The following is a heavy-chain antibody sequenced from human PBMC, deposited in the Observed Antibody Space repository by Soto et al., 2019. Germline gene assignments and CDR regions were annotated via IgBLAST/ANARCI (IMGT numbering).Heavy chain of an antibody. CDR2: ITGGADNT. Sequence: EVKLLESGGGLVQPGGSLRLSCVASGFTYSSYAMSWVRQAPGKGLEWVSTITGGADNTHYADSMKGRFTISRDNSKNTLSLQMNSLRVEDTAVYHCAKGRIAVAAPYNWFDPCGQGTLVTVSS. CDR3: AKGRIAVAAPYNWFDP. J-gene: IGHJ5*02. V-gene: IGHV3-23*01. D-gene: IGHD6-19*01. CDR1: GFTYSSYA.